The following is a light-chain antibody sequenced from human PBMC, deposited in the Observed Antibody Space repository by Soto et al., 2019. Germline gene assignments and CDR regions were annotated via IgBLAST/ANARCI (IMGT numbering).Light chain of an antibody. Sequence: EIVLTQSPATLSLSPGERATLSCRASQSVSSYLAWYQQKPGQAPRLLIYDASNRATGIPARFSGSGSGTDFTLTISSLEPEDFAVYYCQQRSNWSWTFGQWTKVDI. J-gene: IGKJ1*01. CDR1: QSVSSY. CDR2: DAS. V-gene: IGKV3-11*01. CDR3: QQRSNWSWT.